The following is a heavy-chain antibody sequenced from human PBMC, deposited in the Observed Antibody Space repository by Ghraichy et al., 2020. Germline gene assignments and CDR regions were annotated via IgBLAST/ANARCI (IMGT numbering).Heavy chain of an antibody. D-gene: IGHD2/OR15-2a*01. V-gene: IGHV3-74*01. Sequence: SCAASGFTFNRYWMYWVRQAPGKGLVWVSLINPDGSRAFYADAVKGRFTISRDNAKNTLYLQMNNLRVEDTAFYYCAKDVNYGMDVWGQGTTVTVSS. CDR3: AKDVNYGMDV. CDR2: INPDGSRA. CDR1: GFTFNRYW. J-gene: IGHJ6*02.